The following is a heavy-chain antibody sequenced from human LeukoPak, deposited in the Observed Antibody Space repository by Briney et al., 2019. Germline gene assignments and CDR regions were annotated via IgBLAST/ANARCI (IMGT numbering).Heavy chain of an antibody. V-gene: IGHV4-39*07. Sequence: SETLSLTCTVSGDSISKDYYCWAWIRQPPGKGLEWIGTIYNNANTYYNPPLESRVTISVDRSKNQFSLKLSSVTAADTAVYYCAGGDYGSGLYYFDYWGQGTLVTVSS. CDR3: AGGDYGSGLYYFDY. CDR2: IYNNANT. CDR1: GDSISKDYYC. J-gene: IGHJ4*02. D-gene: IGHD3-10*01.